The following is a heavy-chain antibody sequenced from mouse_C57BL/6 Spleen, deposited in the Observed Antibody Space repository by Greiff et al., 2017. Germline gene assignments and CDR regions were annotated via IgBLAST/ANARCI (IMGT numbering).Heavy chain of an antibody. CDR3: ARDYYSNLYYFDY. CDR2: ISDGGSYT. Sequence: EVMLVESGGGLVKPGGSLKLSSAASGFTFSSYAMSWVRQTPEKRLEWVATISDGGSYTYYPDNVKGRFTISRDNAKNNLYLQMSHLKSEDTAMYYCARDYYSNLYYFDYWGQGTTLTVSS. CDR1: GFTFSSYA. D-gene: IGHD2-5*01. V-gene: IGHV5-4*01. J-gene: IGHJ2*01.